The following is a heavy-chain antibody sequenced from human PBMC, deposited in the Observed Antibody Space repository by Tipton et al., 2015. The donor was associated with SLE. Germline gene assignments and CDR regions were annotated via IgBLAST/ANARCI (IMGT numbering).Heavy chain of an antibody. J-gene: IGHJ6*03. CDR2: ISGSGGTT. D-gene: IGHD2-15*01. CDR1: GFTFSTSA. Sequence: SLRLSCAASGFTFSTSALTWVRQAPGKGLEWVSTISGSGGTTYYAASVQGRFTISRDNSKNTLYLQLGSLTADDMAVYYCARDGGYCSGGNCVKYFYYYMDVWGTGTTVTVSS. CDR3: ARDGGYCSGGNCVKYFYYYMDV. V-gene: IGHV3-23*01.